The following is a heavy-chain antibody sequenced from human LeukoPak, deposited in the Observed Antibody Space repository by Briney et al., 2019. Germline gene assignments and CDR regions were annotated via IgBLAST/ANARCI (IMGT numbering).Heavy chain of an antibody. CDR2: IYTSGSS. V-gene: IGHV4-4*07. J-gene: IGHJ5*02. Sequence: SETLSLTCIVSGGFISSYYWSWIRQPACRGLAGIGRIYTSGSSNYKPSLKSGVTMSVETSKNQCSLKLSSVTAADTAVYYWARGSMEAWFDPWGQGALVTVSS. CDR3: ARGSMEAWFDP. D-gene: IGHD3-10*01. CDR1: GGFISSYY.